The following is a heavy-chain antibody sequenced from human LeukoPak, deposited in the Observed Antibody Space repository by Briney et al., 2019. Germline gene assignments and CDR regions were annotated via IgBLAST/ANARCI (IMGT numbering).Heavy chain of an antibody. CDR2: VSGSGANT. D-gene: IGHD6-19*01. J-gene: IGHJ4*02. Sequence: GGSLRLSCAASGFTFSNYGMGWVRQTPGKGLEWLSSVSGSGANTYYADSVKGRFTISRDNSKNTLYLQMNGLRAEDTAVYYCAKEFLDSSGWYYFDYWGQGTLVTVSS. CDR3: AKEFLDSSGWYYFDY. CDR1: GFTFSNYG. V-gene: IGHV3-23*01.